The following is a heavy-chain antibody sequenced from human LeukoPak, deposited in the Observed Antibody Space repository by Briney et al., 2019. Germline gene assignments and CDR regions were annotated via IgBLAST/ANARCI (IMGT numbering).Heavy chain of an antibody. D-gene: IGHD3-10*02. CDR1: GFTFSSYA. CDR3: ARDHLFGNYIDY. CDR2: ITGSTGST. V-gene: IGHV3-23*01. Sequence: GGSLRLSCAASGFTFSSYAMTWARQPPGKGLEGVSSITGSTGSTYYADSVKGRFTISRDNSKNTLYLQMNSLRAEDTAVYYCARDHLFGNYIDYWGQGTLVTVSS. J-gene: IGHJ4*02.